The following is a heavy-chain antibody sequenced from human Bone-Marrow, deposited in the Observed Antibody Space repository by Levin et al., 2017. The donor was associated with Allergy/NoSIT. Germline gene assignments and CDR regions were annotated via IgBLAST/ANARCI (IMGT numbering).Heavy chain of an antibody. CDR2: IYYSGST. CDR1: GGSISSSSYY. D-gene: IGHD3-10*01. J-gene: IGHJ4*02. CDR3: ARPDMVRGVISY. Sequence: SETLSLTCTVSGGSISSSSYYWGWIRQPPGKGLEWIGSIYYSGSTYYNPSLKSRVTISVDTSKNQFSLKLSSVTAADTAVYYCARPDMVRGVISYWGQGTLVTASS. V-gene: IGHV4-39*01.